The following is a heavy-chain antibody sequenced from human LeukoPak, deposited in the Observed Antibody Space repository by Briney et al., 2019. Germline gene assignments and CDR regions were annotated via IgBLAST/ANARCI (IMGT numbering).Heavy chain of an antibody. V-gene: IGHV4-61*01. J-gene: IGHJ6*03. CDR3: AQAGGSMVSSNYYYMDV. Sequence: PSETLSLTCTVSGGSISTSNYYWSWIRQPPGKGLEWIGYIYYSGSTNYNPSLKSRVTISVDTSKNQFSLKLSSVTAADTAVYYCAQAGGSMVSSNYYYMDVWGKGTTVTVSS. CDR2: IYYSGST. CDR1: GGSISTSNYY. D-gene: IGHD3-10*01.